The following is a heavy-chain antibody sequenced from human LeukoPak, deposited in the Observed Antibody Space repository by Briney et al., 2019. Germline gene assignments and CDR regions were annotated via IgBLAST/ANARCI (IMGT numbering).Heavy chain of an antibody. J-gene: IGHJ4*02. CDR2: IHYTGAT. CDR3: ARGNILTGYCFDF. CDR1: GGSITGYY. V-gene: IGHV4-34*01. D-gene: IGHD3-9*01. Sequence: SETLSLTCAVYGGSITGYYWSWIRQPPGRGLEWVGVIHYTGATSYNPSLKSRATISTDTSKNQISLRLSSVTAADTAVYYCARGNILTGYCFDFWGQGALVTVSS.